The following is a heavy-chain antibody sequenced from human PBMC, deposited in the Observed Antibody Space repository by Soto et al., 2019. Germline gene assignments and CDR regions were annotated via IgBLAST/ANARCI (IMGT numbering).Heavy chain of an antibody. Sequence: GGSLRLSCAASGFTFSNAWMSWVRQAPGKGLEWVGRIKSKTDGGTTDYAAPVKGRFTISRDDSKNTLYLQMNSLKTEDTAVYYCTTDLEAVAYYYYYMDVWGKGTTVTVSS. J-gene: IGHJ6*03. V-gene: IGHV3-15*01. CDR2: IKSKTDGGTT. CDR1: GFTFSNAW. CDR3: TTDLEAVAYYYYYMDV.